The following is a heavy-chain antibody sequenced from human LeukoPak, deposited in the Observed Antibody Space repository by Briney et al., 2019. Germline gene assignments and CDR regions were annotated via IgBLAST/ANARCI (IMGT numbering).Heavy chain of an antibody. D-gene: IGHD6-19*01. CDR1: GYTFTGHY. Sequence: ASVKVSFKASGYTFTGHYMHWVRQAPGQGLEWMGWINPNSGGTNYAQKFQGRVTMTRDTSISTAYMELSRLRSDDTAVYYCARDLGVAVAGTGWFDPWGQGTLVTVSS. J-gene: IGHJ5*02. CDR3: ARDLGVAVAGTGWFDP. CDR2: INPNSGGT. V-gene: IGHV1-2*02.